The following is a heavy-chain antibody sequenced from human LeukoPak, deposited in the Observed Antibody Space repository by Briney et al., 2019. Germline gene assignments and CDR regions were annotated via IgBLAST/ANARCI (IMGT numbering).Heavy chain of an antibody. CDR1: GFTFSSYE. CDR2: ISGSGGST. J-gene: IGHJ4*02. D-gene: IGHD3-22*01. V-gene: IGHV3-23*01. Sequence: GGSLRLSCAASGFTFSSYEMNWVRQAPGKGLEWVSAISGSGGSTYYADSVKGRFTISRDNSKNTLYLQMNSLRAEDTAVYYCARERYYYDSSGYYSPYFDYWGQGTLVTVSS. CDR3: ARERYYYDSSGYYSPYFDY.